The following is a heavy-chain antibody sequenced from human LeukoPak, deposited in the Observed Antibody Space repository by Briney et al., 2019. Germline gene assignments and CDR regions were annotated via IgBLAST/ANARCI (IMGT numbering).Heavy chain of an antibody. Sequence: GGSLRLSCAASGFSFSDYAMGWVRQAPGKGLEWVGRIKSKTDGGTTDYAAPVKGRFTISRDDSKNTLYLQMNSLKTEDTAVYYCTTGRGSSGWYFDYWGQGTLVTVSS. V-gene: IGHV3-15*01. CDR3: TTGRGSSGWYFDY. CDR2: IKSKTDGGTT. CDR1: GFSFSDYA. J-gene: IGHJ4*02. D-gene: IGHD6-19*01.